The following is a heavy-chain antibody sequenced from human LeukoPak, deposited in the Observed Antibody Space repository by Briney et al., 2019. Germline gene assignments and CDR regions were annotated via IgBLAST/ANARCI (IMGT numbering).Heavy chain of an antibody. Sequence: SETLSLTCTVSGYSIGSGYYWGWIRQPPGKGLEWIGSISDSGSTYYNPSLKSRVTISVDTSKNQFSLKLSSVTAADTAVYYCARLARRLRYFDWFQFGRFDYWGQGTLVTVSS. J-gene: IGHJ4*02. CDR3: ARLARRLRYFDWFQFGRFDY. D-gene: IGHD3-9*01. CDR2: ISDSGST. V-gene: IGHV4-38-2*02. CDR1: GYSIGSGYY.